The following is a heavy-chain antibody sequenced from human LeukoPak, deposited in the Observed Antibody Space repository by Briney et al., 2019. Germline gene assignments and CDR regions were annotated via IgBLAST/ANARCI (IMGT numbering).Heavy chain of an antibody. J-gene: IGHJ4*02. Sequence: GGSLRLSCAASGFTFSSYGMHWVRQAPGKGLEWVAVISYDGSNKYYADSVKGRFTISRDNSKNTLYLQMNSLRAEDTAVYYCANTHSGSYWDWGQGTLVTVSS. CDR1: GFTFSSYG. CDR3: ANTHSGSYWD. CDR2: ISYDGSNK. V-gene: IGHV3-30*18. D-gene: IGHD1-26*01.